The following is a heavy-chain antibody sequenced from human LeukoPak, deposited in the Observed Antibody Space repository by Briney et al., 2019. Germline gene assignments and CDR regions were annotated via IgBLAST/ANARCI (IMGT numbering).Heavy chain of an antibody. D-gene: IGHD1-20*01. J-gene: IGHJ3*02. V-gene: IGHV4-59*01. CDR1: GGSISSYY. CDR2: IYYSGST. Sequence: PSETLSLTCTVSGGSISSYYWSWIRQPPGKGLEWIGYIYYSGSTNYNPSLKSRVTISVDTSKNQFSLKLSSVTAADTAVYYCAREGDMTGNDAFDIWGQGTMVTVSS. CDR3: AREGDMTGNDAFDI.